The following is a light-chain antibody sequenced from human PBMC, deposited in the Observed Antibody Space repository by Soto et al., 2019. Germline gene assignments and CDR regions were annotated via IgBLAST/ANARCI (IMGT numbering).Light chain of an antibody. J-gene: IGKJ3*01. Sequence: EMVMTQSPATLSVSPGERVTLSCRASESVHRNLAWYQQKPGQGASLLIYYASTRATGVPDRFTGSGSGTEFTLTISSLQSEDFGVYHCQHYSNSPPTFGPGTKVEIK. CDR3: QHYSNSPPT. CDR1: ESVHRN. CDR2: YAS. V-gene: IGKV3-15*01.